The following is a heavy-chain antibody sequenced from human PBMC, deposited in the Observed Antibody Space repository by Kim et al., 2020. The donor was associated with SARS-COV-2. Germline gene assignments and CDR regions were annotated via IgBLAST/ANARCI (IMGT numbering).Heavy chain of an antibody. D-gene: IGHD1-20*01. CDR2: FIPNLDMP. CDR1: GDTFTFYS. J-gene: IGHJ5*01. CDR3: AKDLDGNWNNDWFDY. V-gene: IGHV1-69*04. Sequence: SVKVSCKFSGDTFTFYSFSWVRQAPGQSPQWMGRFIPNLDMPNYAQNFQDRLTLTADRATTTAYMELKNLRSDDTAFYYCAKDLDGNWNNDWFDYCGQG.